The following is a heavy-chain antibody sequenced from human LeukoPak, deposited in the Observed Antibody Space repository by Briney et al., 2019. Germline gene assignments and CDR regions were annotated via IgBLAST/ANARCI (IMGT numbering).Heavy chain of an antibody. J-gene: IGHJ6*02. Sequence: GGSLRLSCAASGFTFSSYSMNWVRQAPGKGLEWVSYISSSGGTIYYADSVKGRFTISRDNAKNSLYLQMNSLRAEDTAVYYCARDLSYCTITSCSYYYYGMDVWGQGTTVTVSS. CDR1: GFTFSSYS. CDR3: ARDLSYCTITSCSYYYYGMDV. V-gene: IGHV3-48*04. D-gene: IGHD2-2*01. CDR2: ISSSGGTI.